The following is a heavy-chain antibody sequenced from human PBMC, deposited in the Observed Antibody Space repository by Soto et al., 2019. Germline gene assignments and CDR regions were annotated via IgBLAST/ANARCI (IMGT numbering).Heavy chain of an antibody. D-gene: IGHD5-18*01. J-gene: IGHJ5*02. CDR3: ARESSYGPNWFDP. CDR1: GGSISSYY. CDR2: IYYSGST. Sequence: SETLSLTCTVSGGSISSYYWSWIRQPPGKGLEWIGYIYYSGSTNYNPSLKSRVTISVDTSKNQFSLKLSSVTAADTAVYYCARESSYGPNWFDPWGQGTLVTVSS. V-gene: IGHV4-59*01.